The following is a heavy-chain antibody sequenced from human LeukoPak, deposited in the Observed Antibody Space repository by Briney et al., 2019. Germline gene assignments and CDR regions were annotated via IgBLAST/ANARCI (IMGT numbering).Heavy chain of an antibody. D-gene: IGHD1-26*01. V-gene: IGHV3-9*01. CDR1: GFTFDDYA. J-gene: IGHJ4*02. Sequence: GGSLRLSCAASGFTFDDYAMHWVRQAPGKGLEWVSGISWNSGSIGYADSVKGRFTISRGNAKNSLYLQMNSLRAEDTALYYCAKDAFGSYYGSGVDYWGQGTLVTVSS. CDR3: AKDAFGSYYGSGVDY. CDR2: ISWNSGSI.